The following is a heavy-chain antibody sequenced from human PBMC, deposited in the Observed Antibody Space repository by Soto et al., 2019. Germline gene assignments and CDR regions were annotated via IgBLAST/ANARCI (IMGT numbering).Heavy chain of an antibody. J-gene: IGHJ3*01. CDR2: ISGSGKTT. D-gene: IGHD6-19*01. V-gene: IGHV3-23*01. Sequence: EVQLLESGGGLVQPGESLRLSCSASKFNFSAYAMGWVRQAPGKGLEWVSGISGSGKTTYYADSVKGHFSISRDNSKSTLFLEMHSLGVADTAISYCAKSIAVALSAAFDVWGQGTMVTVSS. CDR3: AKSIAVALSAAFDV. CDR1: KFNFSAYA.